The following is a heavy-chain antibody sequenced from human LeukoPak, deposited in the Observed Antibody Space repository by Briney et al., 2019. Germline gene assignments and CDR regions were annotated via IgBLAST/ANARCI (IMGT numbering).Heavy chain of an antibody. V-gene: IGHV3-23*01. CDR1: GFNFSNYA. D-gene: IGHD2-2*01. Sequence: PGGSLRLSCAASGFNFSNYAMTCVRQAPGKGLEWVSAVTGISSNTYYADSVKGRFTISRDNSKNMLYLEMNSLRVEDTAIYYCAKDRSSTTSCSNYWGRGTLVTVSS. CDR3: AKDRSSTTSCSNY. CDR2: VTGISSNT. J-gene: IGHJ4*02.